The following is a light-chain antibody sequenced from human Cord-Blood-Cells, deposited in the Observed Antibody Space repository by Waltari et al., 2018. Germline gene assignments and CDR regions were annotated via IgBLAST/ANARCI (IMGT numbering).Light chain of an antibody. CDR1: SGSIASNY. CDR3: QSYDSSNWV. V-gene: IGLV6-57*01. CDR2: EDN. J-gene: IGLJ3*02. Sequence: NFMLTQPHSVSESPGKTVTISCTRSSGSIASNYVQWYHQRPGSSPTTVISEDNQRPSGVPDRFSVSIDSSSNSASLTISGLKTEDEADYYCQSYDSSNWVFGGGTKLTVL.